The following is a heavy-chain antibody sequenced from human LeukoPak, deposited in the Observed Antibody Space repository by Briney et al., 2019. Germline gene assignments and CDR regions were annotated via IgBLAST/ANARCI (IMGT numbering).Heavy chain of an antibody. Sequence: GGSLRLSCAASGFTFSSYAMHWVRQAPGKGLEWVAVISYDGSNKYYADSVKGRFTISRDNSKNTLYLQMNSLRAEDTAVYYCARDTNAFDIWGQGTMVTVSS. CDR3: ARDTNAFDI. CDR1: GFTFSSYA. D-gene: IGHD2-2*01. V-gene: IGHV3-30-3*01. J-gene: IGHJ3*02. CDR2: ISYDGSNK.